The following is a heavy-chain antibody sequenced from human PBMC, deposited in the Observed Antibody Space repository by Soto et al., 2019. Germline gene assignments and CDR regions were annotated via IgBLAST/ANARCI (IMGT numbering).Heavy chain of an antibody. D-gene: IGHD3-3*01. V-gene: IGHV1-3*01. Sequence: QVQLVQSGAEVKQPGASVKVSCKASGYTFTSYAMHWVRQAPGQRLEWMGWINAGNGNTKYSQKIQGRVTTTRDTSVSTDYMKLSSLRSEDTAVYYCARAVSCYAFWSGYYTGMVCDNWFERWGQGTLVTVSS. J-gene: IGHJ5*02. CDR1: GYTFTSYA. CDR2: INAGNGNT. CDR3: ARAVSCYAFWSGYYTGMVCDNWFER.